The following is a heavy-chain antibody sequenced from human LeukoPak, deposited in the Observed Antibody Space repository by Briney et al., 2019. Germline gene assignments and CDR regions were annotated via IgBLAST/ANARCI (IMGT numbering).Heavy chain of an antibody. CDR1: GFTFSSYG. D-gene: IGHD6-13*01. Sequence: GGTLRLSCAASGFTFSSYGMSWVRQAPGKGLEWVSGISGSGGSTYYADSVKGRFTISRDNSKNTLYLQMNSLRAEDTAVYYCARVDLAAAEDYWGQGTLVTVSS. CDR3: ARVDLAAAEDY. J-gene: IGHJ4*02. CDR2: ISGSGGST. V-gene: IGHV3-23*01.